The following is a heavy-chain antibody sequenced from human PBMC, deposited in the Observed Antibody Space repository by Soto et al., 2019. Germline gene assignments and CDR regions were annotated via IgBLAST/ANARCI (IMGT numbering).Heavy chain of an antibody. V-gene: IGHV3-21*01. J-gene: IGHJ4*02. D-gene: IGHD6-19*01. CDR1: GFTLSSYS. Sequence: PGGSLRLSCAASGFTLSSYSMNWVRQAPGKGLEWVSSISSSSSYIYYADSVKGRFTISRDNAKNSLYLQMNSLRAEDTAVYYCATSKQWLVPNDEYYFDYWGQGTLVTVSS. CDR2: ISSSSSYI. CDR3: ATSKQWLVPNDEYYFDY.